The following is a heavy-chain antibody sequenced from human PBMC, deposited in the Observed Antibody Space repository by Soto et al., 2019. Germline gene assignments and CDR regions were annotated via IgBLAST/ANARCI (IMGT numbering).Heavy chain of an antibody. D-gene: IGHD5-18*01. V-gene: IGHV1-69*01. J-gene: IGHJ4*02. Sequence: QVQLVQSGAEVKKPGCSVKVSCKASGGTFSNYAISWVRQAPGQGLEWVGGIVPLFGTPNHAQKFQGRVTITADDSTTTAYMALSRLRSEYTASYYWAKAKDHRHYGYNTYDYWGQGPLDT. CDR2: IVPLFGTP. CDR3: AKAKDHRHYGYNTYDY. CDR1: GGTFSNYA.